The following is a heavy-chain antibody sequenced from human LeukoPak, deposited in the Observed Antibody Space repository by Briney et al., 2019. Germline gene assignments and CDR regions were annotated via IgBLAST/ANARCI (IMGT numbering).Heavy chain of an antibody. CDR2: IWYDGSNK. CDR3: ARGLAAAGNYYFDY. Sequence: GGSLRLSCAASGFTFSSYGMHWVRQAPGKGLEWVAVIWYDGSNKYYADSVKGRFTISRDNAKNSLYLQMNSLRAEDTAVYYCARGLAAAGNYYFDYWGQGTLVTVSS. V-gene: IGHV3-33*03. CDR1: GFTFSSYG. D-gene: IGHD6-13*01. J-gene: IGHJ4*02.